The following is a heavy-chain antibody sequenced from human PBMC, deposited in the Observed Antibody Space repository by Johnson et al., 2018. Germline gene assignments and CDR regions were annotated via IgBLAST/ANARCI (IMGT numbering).Heavy chain of an antibody. CDR1: GGSVSSSNNY. CDR2: IYYSGST. CDR3: ARGGSGFDI. D-gene: IGHD2-15*01. J-gene: IGHJ3*02. V-gene: IGHV4-39*07. Sequence: QVQLQESGPGLVKPSETLSLKCTVSGGSVSSSNNYWGWIRQPPGKGLEWIGSIYYSGSTYYNPSLKSRVTLSVDTSKNQFSVKLSSVTAADMAVYFCARGGSGFDIWGQGTMVTVSS.